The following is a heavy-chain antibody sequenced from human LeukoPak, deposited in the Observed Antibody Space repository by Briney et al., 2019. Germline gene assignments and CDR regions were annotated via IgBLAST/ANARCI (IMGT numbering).Heavy chain of an antibody. Sequence: PGGSLRLSCAASGFTFSSYSMNWVRQAPGKGLEWVSSISSSSSYIYYADSVKGRFTISRDNAKNSLYLQMNSLRAEDTAVYYCARARVGATPFDYWGQGTLVTVSS. J-gene: IGHJ4*02. CDR1: GFTFSSYS. V-gene: IGHV3-21*01. CDR3: ARARVGATPFDY. CDR2: ISSSSSYI. D-gene: IGHD1-26*01.